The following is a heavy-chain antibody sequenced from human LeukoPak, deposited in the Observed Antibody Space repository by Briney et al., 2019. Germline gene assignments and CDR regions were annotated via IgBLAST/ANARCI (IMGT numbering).Heavy chain of an antibody. Sequence: SSETLSLTCTVSGGSISTSNYYWGWIRQPPGKGLEWIGNIFYSGSTYYSPSLKSRVTISVDMSKNQFSLKLSSVTAADTAIYYCARGRAPENWGQGTLVTVSS. V-gene: IGHV4-39*07. CDR3: ARGRAPEN. J-gene: IGHJ4*02. CDR1: GGSISTSNYY. CDR2: IFYSGST.